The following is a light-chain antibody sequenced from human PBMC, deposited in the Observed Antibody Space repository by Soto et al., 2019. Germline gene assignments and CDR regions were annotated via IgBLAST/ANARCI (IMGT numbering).Light chain of an antibody. CDR3: QQTHTFPLT. Sequence: DIQMTQSPSSVSASVGDRVTITCRTSQDIGSGLAWYQQKPGTAPKVLIYPASILQSGVPSRFSGSGSGTDFTLTINNLQPEDFATYHCQQTHTFPLTFGGGTKVEI. CDR2: PAS. V-gene: IGKV1-12*01. CDR1: QDIGSG. J-gene: IGKJ4*01.